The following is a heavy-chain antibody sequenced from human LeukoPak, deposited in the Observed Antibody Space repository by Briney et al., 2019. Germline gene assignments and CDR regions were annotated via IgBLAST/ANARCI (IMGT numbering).Heavy chain of an antibody. CDR3: AKAPRAAAGTYNGMDV. CDR1: GFTFSSYA. J-gene: IGHJ6*02. V-gene: IGHV3-23*01. D-gene: IGHD6-13*01. Sequence: GGSLRLSCAASGFTFSSYAMSWVRQAPGKGLEWVSAISGSGGSTYYADSAKGRFTISRDNSQDTLYLQMNGLRAEDTAVYYCAKAPRAAAGTYNGMDVWGQGTTVTVSS. CDR2: ISGSGGST.